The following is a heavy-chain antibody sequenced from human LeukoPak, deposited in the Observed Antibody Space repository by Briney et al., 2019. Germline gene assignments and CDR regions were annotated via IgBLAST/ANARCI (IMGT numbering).Heavy chain of an antibody. Sequence: SETLSLTCTVSGDTISSGSYYWTWLRQPAGKGLEWIGRIYTTGLTNYSPSPRSRVTISIDTSRNQFSLKLTSVTAADTAVYYCARALSGYGDYANYYFDYWGQGTLVTVSS. V-gene: IGHV4-61*02. J-gene: IGHJ4*02. CDR1: GDTISSGSYY. D-gene: IGHD4-17*01. CDR3: ARALSGYGDYANYYFDY. CDR2: IYTTGLT.